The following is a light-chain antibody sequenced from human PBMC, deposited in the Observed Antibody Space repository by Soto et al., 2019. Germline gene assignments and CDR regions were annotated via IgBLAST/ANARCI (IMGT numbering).Light chain of an antibody. CDR2: DSS. J-gene: IGKJ1*01. CDR3: QQYDISPWT. V-gene: IGKV3-20*01. CDR1: QSVSSY. Sequence: EIVLTQSPATLSLSPGERATLSCRASQSVSSYLAWYQQKPGQAPSLLIYDSSTRATGFPDRFSGSGSGTDFTLTIIRLENEDFAVYYCQQYDISPWTFGQGTKVDI.